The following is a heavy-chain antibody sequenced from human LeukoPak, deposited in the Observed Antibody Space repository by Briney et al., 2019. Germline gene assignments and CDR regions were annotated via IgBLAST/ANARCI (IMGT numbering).Heavy chain of an antibody. D-gene: IGHD3-22*01. CDR1: GFTFDDYT. Sequence: TGGSLRLSCAASGFTFDDYTMHWVRQAPGKGLEWVSLLSWDGGSTYFADSVKGRFTISRDNSKNSLYLQMNSLRTEDTALYYCAKGTSSGYSDSIDYWGQGTLVTVSS. CDR2: LSWDGGST. V-gene: IGHV3-43*01. J-gene: IGHJ4*02. CDR3: AKGTSSGYSDSIDY.